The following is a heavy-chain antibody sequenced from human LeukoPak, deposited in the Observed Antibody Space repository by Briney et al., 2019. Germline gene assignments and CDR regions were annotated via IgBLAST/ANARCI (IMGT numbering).Heavy chain of an antibody. CDR2: VNPSGGST. CDR1: GYTFTSNY. J-gene: IGHJ4*02. CDR3: AKGPVSAIVGATTLDY. V-gene: IGHV1-46*01. D-gene: IGHD1-26*01. Sequence: ASVKVSCKASGYTFTSNYIHWVRQAPGQGLEWMGLVNPSGGSTTYAQMFQGRVTMTRDTSTSTVYLELSSLRSEDTAVYYCAKGPVSAIVGATTLDYWGQGTLVTVSS.